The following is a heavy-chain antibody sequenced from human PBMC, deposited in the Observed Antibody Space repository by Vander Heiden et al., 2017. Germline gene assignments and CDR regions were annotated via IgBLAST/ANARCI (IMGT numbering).Heavy chain of an antibody. CDR3: AKEHSHSEATFPLDFFDF. CDR2: LSGSGYKS. CDR1: GFTFNNFA. Sequence: EVQLLESGGGLVQPGGSLRLSCAASGFTFNNFAMNWVRQAPGKGLEWVSGLSGSGYKSYYADSVKGRFTISRDNSRNTLFLQMNNLRAEDTAVYYCAKEHSHSEATFPLDFFDFWGQGTLVTVSS. D-gene: IGHD3-16*01. J-gene: IGHJ4*02. V-gene: IGHV3-23*01.